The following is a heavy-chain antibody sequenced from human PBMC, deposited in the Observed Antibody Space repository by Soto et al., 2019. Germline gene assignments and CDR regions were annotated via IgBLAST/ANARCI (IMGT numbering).Heavy chain of an antibody. J-gene: IGHJ6*01. CDR3: ATSNYDREMDV. Sequence: ASVKVSCKDSGYSLTELSMHWVRQAPGKGLEWMGGFDPEDGETIYAQKFQGRVTMTEDTSTDIAYMELSSLRSEDTAVYYCATSNYDREMDVWGQGTTVTVS. CDR1: GYSLTELS. D-gene: IGHD3-22*01. V-gene: IGHV1-24*01. CDR2: FDPEDGET.